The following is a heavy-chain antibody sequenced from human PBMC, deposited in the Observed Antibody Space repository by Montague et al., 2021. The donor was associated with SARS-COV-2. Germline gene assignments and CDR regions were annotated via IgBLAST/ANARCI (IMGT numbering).Heavy chain of an antibody. D-gene: IGHD3-22*01. Sequence: SETLSLTCAVYGGTFSAHSWSWVRQSPGKGLEWIGEINHRGSTTYMSSLKSRVTMSVDTSKNQFSLKLSSVTAADTAVYYCARRPYYYDSSGQFDPWGQGVLVTVSS. V-gene: IGHV4-34*10. J-gene: IGHJ5*02. CDR3: ARRPYYYDSSGQFDP. CDR1: GGTFSAHS. CDR2: INHRGST.